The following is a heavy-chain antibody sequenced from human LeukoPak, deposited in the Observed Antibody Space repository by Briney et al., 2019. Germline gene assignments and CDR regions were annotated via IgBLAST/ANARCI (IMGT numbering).Heavy chain of an antibody. CDR2: IYYSGST. Sequence: SETLSLTCTVSGGSDSSSSYYWRWIRQHPGKGLEWIGYIYYSGSTYYNPSLKSRVTISVDTSKNQFSLKLSSVTAADTAVYYCARDLYLKDYYGSGSYYTPVLDVWGQGTTVTVSS. CDR3: ARDLYLKDYYGSGSYYTPVLDV. CDR1: GGSDSSSSYY. D-gene: IGHD3-10*01. V-gene: IGHV4-31*03. J-gene: IGHJ6*02.